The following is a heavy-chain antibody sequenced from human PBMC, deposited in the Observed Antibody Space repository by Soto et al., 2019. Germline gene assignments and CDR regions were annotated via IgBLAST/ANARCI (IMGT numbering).Heavy chain of an antibody. J-gene: IGHJ3*02. D-gene: IGHD2-21*02. CDR2: INHSGST. CDR3: AGYLCGGDCYRPYAFDI. CDR1: GGSFMGYY. Sequence: SETLSLTCAVYGGSFMGYYWSWIRQPPGKGLEWIGEINHSGSTNYNPSLKSRVTISVDTSKNQFSLKLSSVTAADTAVYYCAGYLCGGDCYRPYAFDIWGQGTMVTVSS. V-gene: IGHV4-34*01.